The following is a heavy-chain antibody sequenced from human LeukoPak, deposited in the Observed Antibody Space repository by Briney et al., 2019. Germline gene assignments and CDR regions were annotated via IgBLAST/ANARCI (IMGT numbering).Heavy chain of an antibody. CDR2: INHSGST. CDR1: GGSFSGYY. V-gene: IGHV4-34*01. CDR3: ARALGRLPYYYYMDV. D-gene: IGHD5-12*01. Sequence: PSETLSLTCAAYGGSFSGYYWSWIRPPPGKGLEWIGEINHSGSTNYNPSLKSRVTISVDTSKNQFSLKLSSVTAADTAVHYCARALGRLPYYYYMDVWGKGTTVTVSS. J-gene: IGHJ6*03.